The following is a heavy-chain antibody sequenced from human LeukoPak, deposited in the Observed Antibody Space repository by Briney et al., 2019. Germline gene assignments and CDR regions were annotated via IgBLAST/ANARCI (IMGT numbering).Heavy chain of an antibody. Sequence: GGSLRLSCAASGFTFDDYAMHWVRHAPGKGLERVSGISWNSGSIGYADSVKGRFTVSRDNAKNSLYLQMNSLRAEDTALYYCAKVYGGYSYGLDYWGQGTLVTVSS. J-gene: IGHJ4*02. CDR2: ISWNSGSI. V-gene: IGHV3-9*01. CDR3: AKVYGGYSYGLDY. CDR1: GFTFDDYA. D-gene: IGHD5-18*01.